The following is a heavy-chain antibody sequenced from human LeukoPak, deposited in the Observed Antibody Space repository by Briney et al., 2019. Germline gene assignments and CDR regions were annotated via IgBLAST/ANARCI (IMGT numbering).Heavy chain of an antibody. CDR2: ISGSGGST. CDR1: GFTFSSYA. D-gene: IGHD3-10*01. CDR3: AKEITMVRGALDGYFDH. J-gene: IGHJ4*02. V-gene: IGHV3-23*01. Sequence: PGRSLRLSCAASGFTFSSYAMSWVRQAPGKGLEWISAISGSGGSTYYADSVKGRFTISRDNSKNTLYLQMNSLRAEDTAVYYCAKEITMVRGALDGYFDHWGQGTLVTVSS.